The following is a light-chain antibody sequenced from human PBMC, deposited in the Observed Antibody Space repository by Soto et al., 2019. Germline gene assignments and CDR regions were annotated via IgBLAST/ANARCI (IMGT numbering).Light chain of an antibody. CDR1: SSDIGGYNF. J-gene: IGLJ2*01. CDR2: EVN. CDR3: GSYTSSTTLV. V-gene: IGLV2-14*01. Sequence: QSVLTQPASMSGSPGQSITISCIGTSSDIGGYNFVSWYQQHPGKAPKLMIYEVNNRPSGVSNRFSGSKSGNTASLTISGLQSEDEADYYCGSYTSSTTLVFGGGTKVTVL.